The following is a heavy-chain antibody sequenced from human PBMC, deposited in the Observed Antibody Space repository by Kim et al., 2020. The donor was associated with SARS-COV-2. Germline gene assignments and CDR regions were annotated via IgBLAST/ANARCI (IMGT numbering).Heavy chain of an antibody. CDR1: GGSISSYY. Sequence: GSLSLTCTVSGGSISSYYWSWIRQPPGKGLEWIGYIYYSGSTNYNPSLKSRVTISVDTSKNQFSLKLSSVTAADTAVYYCASGSYYLKAFDIWGQGTMVTVSS. CDR2: IYYSGST. V-gene: IGHV4-59*01. J-gene: IGHJ3*02. D-gene: IGHD1-26*01. CDR3: ASGSYYLKAFDI.